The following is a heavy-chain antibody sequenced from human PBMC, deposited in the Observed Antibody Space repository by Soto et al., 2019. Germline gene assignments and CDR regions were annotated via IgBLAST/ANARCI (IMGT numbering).Heavy chain of an antibody. D-gene: IGHD3-16*01. J-gene: IGHJ4*02. CDR1: SYSFSSSG. V-gene: IGHV1-18*01. Sequence: QVHPVQSGVEVKKPGASVTVSCKPSSYSFSSSGVTWVRQAPGHGLEWVGWINPDNRNTHYAPMVHGSITTTTDTSTFAAYMEIRSLTSDDTAVYYWARGGDASTPLDSWGQGTLVTVSS. CDR2: INPDNRNT. CDR3: ARGGDASTPLDS.